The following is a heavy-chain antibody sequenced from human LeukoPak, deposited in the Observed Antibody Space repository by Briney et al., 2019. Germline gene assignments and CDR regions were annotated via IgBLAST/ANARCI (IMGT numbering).Heavy chain of an antibody. D-gene: IGHD1-1*01. V-gene: IGHV3-23*01. J-gene: IGHJ4*02. Sequence: PGGSLRLSCAASGFTFSNYAMSWLRQAPWKGLEWVSAISENGGTTYYADSVKGRSTISRDNSKNTLSLQLNSLRAEDTAVYYCAKEGPTGTTKFDYWGQGTLVTVSS. CDR2: ISENGGTT. CDR1: GFTFSNYA. CDR3: AKEGPTGTTKFDY.